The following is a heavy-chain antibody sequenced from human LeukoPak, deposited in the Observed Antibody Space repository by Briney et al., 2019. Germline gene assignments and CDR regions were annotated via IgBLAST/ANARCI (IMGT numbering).Heavy chain of an antibody. CDR1: GFTFSSYW. CDR2: IKQDGSEK. CDR3: AKAPVTSCRGAFCYPFDS. V-gene: IGHV3-7*03. D-gene: IGHD2-15*01. J-gene: IGHJ4*02. Sequence: GGSLRLSCAASGFTFSSYWMSWVRQAPGKGLEWVANIKQDGSEKYYVDSVKGRFTISRDNSRNTMYLQMNSLRVEDAAVYYCAKAPVTSCRGAFCYPFDSWGQGTLVTVSS.